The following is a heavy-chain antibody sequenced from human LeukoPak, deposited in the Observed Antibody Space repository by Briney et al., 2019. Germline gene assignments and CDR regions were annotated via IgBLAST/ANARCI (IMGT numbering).Heavy chain of an antibody. CDR2: INHSGST. D-gene: IGHD3-9*01. Sequence: SETLSITCAVYGGSFSGYYWSWIRQPPGKGLEWIGEINHSGSTNYNPSLKSRVTISVDTSKNQFSLKLSSVTAADTAVYYCARGRRYFDWLLRGYYFDYWGQGTLVTVSS. J-gene: IGHJ4*02. CDR1: GGSFSGYY. V-gene: IGHV4-34*01. CDR3: ARGRRYFDWLLRGYYFDY.